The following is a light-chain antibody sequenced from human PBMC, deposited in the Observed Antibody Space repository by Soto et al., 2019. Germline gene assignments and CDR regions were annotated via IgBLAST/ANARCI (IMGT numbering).Light chain of an antibody. Sequence: QSALTQPASVSGSPGQSITISCTGTSCDIGHYDYVSWYQQHPDKAPKPMIYHVTYRPSGVSNRYSGSKSGNSASLTISGLQADDEADYYCCSLTTSHTYVFGSGTKVTVL. CDR3: CSLTTSHTYV. J-gene: IGLJ1*01. CDR2: HVT. V-gene: IGLV2-14*03. CDR1: SCDIGHYDY.